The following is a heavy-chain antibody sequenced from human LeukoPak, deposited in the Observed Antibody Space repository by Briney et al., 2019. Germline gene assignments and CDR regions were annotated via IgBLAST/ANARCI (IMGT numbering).Heavy chain of an antibody. J-gene: IGHJ6*03. V-gene: IGHV1-18*01. D-gene: IGHD6-19*01. CDR3: ARGDRSGYSSGWYYYYYVDV. Sequence: ASVKVSCKASGYTFTSYGISWVRQAPGQGLEWMGWISAYNGNTNYAQKLQGRVTMTTDTSTSTAYMELRSLRSDDTAVYYCARGDRSGYSSGWYYYYYVDVWGKGTTVTVSS. CDR1: GYTFTSYG. CDR2: ISAYNGNT.